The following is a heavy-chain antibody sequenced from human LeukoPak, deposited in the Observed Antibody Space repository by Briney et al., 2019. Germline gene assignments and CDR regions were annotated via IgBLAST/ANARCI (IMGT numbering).Heavy chain of an antibody. V-gene: IGHV3-74*01. J-gene: IGHJ4*02. CDR1: GFTFNRYW. CDR3: VRHNYGYDY. D-gene: IGHD5-18*01. CDR2: ILNDGGST. Sequence: GGSLRLSCAASGFTFNRYWMHWVRQAPGEGPVWVAHILNDGGSTSYADSVKGRFTISRGNAENTLSLQMNSLRAEDTAVYYCVRHNYGYDYWGQGTPVTVSS.